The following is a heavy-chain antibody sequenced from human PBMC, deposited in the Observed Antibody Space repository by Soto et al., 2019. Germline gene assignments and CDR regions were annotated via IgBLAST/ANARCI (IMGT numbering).Heavy chain of an antibody. V-gene: IGHV3-21*01. CDR2: ISSSGYI. CDR3: AREGSGGSCYPGMDV. J-gene: IGHJ6*02. D-gene: IGHD2-15*01. CDR1: GFNFNSYT. Sequence: GGSLRLSCAASGFNFNSYTINWVRQAPGKRLEWLSSISSSGYIFSTDSVRGRFTISRDNAKNSVYLQINSLRAEDTAVYFCAREGSGGSCYPGMDVWGQGTTVTVSS.